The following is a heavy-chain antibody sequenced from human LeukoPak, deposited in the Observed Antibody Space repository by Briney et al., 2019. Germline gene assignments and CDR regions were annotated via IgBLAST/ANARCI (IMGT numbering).Heavy chain of an antibody. CDR1: GGSISSGGYS. Sequence: SQTLSLTCAVSGGSISSGGYSWSWIRQPPGKGLEWIGYIYHSGSTYYSPSLKSRVTISVDRSKNQFSLKLSSVTAADMAVYYCARDDCSGGSCYSDYWGQGTLVTVSS. V-gene: IGHV4-30-2*01. CDR3: ARDDCSGGSCYSDY. CDR2: IYHSGST. D-gene: IGHD2-15*01. J-gene: IGHJ4*02.